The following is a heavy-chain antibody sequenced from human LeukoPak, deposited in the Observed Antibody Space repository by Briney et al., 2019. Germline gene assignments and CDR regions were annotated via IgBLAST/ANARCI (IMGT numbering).Heavy chain of an antibody. CDR2: ISYDGSNK. Sequence: GGSLRLSCAASGFTFSSYGMHWVRQAPGKGLEWVAVISYDGSNKYYADSVKGRFTFSRDNSKNTLYLQMNSLRSDDTAVYYCVRGDGWFGELLNFDNWGQGTLVTVSS. V-gene: IGHV3-30*03. J-gene: IGHJ4*02. D-gene: IGHD3-10*01. CDR1: GFTFSSYG. CDR3: VRGDGWFGELLNFDN.